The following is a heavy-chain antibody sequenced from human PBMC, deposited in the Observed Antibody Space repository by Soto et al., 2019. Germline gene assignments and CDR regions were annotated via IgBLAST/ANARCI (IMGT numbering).Heavy chain of an antibody. CDR1: GGSINNYY. CDR3: ARARGPPSIKPSDI. Sequence: PSDTLSLTCTVSGGSINNYYWSWIRQPPGKRLEWIGYIYYPGSTNYNPSLKSRVTISVDTSKKQFSLTLSAVTAADTAVYYCARARGPPSIKPSDIGGQGTMPTAS. CDR2: IYYPGST. V-gene: IGHV4-59*07. J-gene: IGHJ3*02. D-gene: IGHD1-20*01.